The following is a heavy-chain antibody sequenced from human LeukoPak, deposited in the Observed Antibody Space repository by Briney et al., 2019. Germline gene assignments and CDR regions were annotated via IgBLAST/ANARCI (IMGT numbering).Heavy chain of an antibody. CDR3: TTDRGDFQH. Sequence: GGSLRLSRAASGFTFQNYAMSWVRQAPGKGLEWVGRIKSKTDGGTTDYAAPVKGRFTISRDDSKNTLYLQMNSLKTEDTAVYYCTTDRGDFQHWGQGTLVTVSS. J-gene: IGHJ1*01. D-gene: IGHD3-10*01. V-gene: IGHV3-15*01. CDR1: GFTFQNYA. CDR2: IKSKTDGGTT.